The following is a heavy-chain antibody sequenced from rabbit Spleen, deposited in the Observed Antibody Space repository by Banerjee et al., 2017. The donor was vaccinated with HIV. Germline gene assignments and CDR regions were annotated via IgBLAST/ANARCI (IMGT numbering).Heavy chain of an antibody. CDR3: ARDNDDGNGYYGSSL. J-gene: IGHJ4*01. Sequence: QEQLVESGGGLVQPEGSLTLTCTASGFSFSSTYHMCWVRQAPGKGLEWIACIYTGSSGTTYYASWAKGRFTISKTSSTTVTLQVNSLTAADTATYFCARDNDDGNGYYGSSLWGPGTLVTVS. CDR2: IYTGSSGTT. D-gene: IGHD8-1*01. V-gene: IGHV1S45*01. CDR1: GFSFSSTYH.